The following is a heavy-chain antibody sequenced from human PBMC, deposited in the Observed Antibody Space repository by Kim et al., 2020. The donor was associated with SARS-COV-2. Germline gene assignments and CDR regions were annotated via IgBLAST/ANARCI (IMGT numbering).Heavy chain of an antibody. V-gene: IGHV3-48*03. D-gene: IGHD5-12*01. CDR2: ISSSGGTI. J-gene: IGHJ6*02. Sequence: GGSLRLSCAASGFTFSGYEMNWVRQAPGKGLEWVSYISSSGGTIYYADSVKGRFTISRDNAKNSLYLQMNSLRAEDTAVYYCARDLVGLRCVPNYYYYGMDVWGRGTTVTVSS. CDR1: GFTFSGYE. CDR3: ARDLVGLRCVPNYYYYGMDV.